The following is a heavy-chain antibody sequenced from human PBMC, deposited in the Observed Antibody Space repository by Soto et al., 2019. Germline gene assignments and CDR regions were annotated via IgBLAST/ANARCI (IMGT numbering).Heavy chain of an antibody. CDR3: AHRDGARFYFDY. Sequence: QITLKESGPTVVKPTQTLTLTCSLSGFSITTNEVSVGWIRQPPGKALEWLALIYWDDDKRYSPSLKDRLTITKDTSKNQVVLTMPNMDPGDTATYYCAHRDGARFYFDYWGQGTLVTVTS. CDR1: GFSITTNEVS. CDR2: IYWDDDK. V-gene: IGHV2-5*02. J-gene: IGHJ4*02.